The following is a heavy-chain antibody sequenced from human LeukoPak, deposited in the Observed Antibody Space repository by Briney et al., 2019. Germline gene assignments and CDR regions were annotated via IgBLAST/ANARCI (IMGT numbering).Heavy chain of an antibody. CDR1: GGSISSSNW. J-gene: IGHJ4*02. CDR2: IYHSGST. D-gene: IGHD3-16*01. CDR3: ARGGRMITFGGAIPYYFDY. V-gene: IGHV4-4*02. Sequence: PSQTLSLTCTVSGGSISSSNWWSWVRQPPGKGLEWIGEIYHSGSTNYNPSLKSRVTISVDRSKNQFSLKLSSVTAADTAVYYCARGGRMITFGGAIPYYFDYWGQGTLVTVSS.